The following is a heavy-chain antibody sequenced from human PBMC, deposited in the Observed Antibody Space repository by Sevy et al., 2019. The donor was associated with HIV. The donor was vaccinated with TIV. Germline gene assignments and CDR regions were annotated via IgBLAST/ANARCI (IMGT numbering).Heavy chain of an antibody. CDR2: FDPEDGET. V-gene: IGHV1-24*01. CDR3: DTTKDYYDSSGYRFDD. Sequence: ASVKVSCKVSGSTLTKLSMHWVRQAPGKGLEWMATFDPEDGETIYAQEFQGRVTMTEDTSTDTAYMELRSLKSEDTAGYYWDTTKDYYDSSGYRFDDWSQGTLVTVSS. CDR1: GSTLTKLS. D-gene: IGHD3-22*01. J-gene: IGHJ4*02.